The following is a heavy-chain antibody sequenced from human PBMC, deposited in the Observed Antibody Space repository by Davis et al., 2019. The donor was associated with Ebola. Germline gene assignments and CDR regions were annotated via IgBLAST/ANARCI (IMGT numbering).Heavy chain of an antibody. CDR1: GFSLSNRGVG. V-gene: IGHV2-5*02. CDR3: AHRRRYYDSSGYYRYYFDY. Sequence: SGPTLVKPTQTLTLTCTFFGFSLSNRGVGVGWIRQPPGKALEWLALIYWDDDKRFSPSLKSRLTITKDTSKNQVVLTMTNMDPVDTATYYCAHRRRYYDSSGYYRYYFDYWGQGTLVTVSS. J-gene: IGHJ4*02. CDR2: IYWDDDK. D-gene: IGHD3-22*01.